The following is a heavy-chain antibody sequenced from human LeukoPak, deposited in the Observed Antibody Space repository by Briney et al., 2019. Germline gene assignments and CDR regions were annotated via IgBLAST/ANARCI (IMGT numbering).Heavy chain of an antibody. CDR1: GGSFSGYY. Sequence: SETLSLTCAVYGGSFSGYYWSWIHQPPGKGLEWIGEINHSGSTNYNPSLKSRVTISVDTSKNQFSLKLSSVTAADTAVYYCARGLYLEHCSSTSCYEDYWGQGTLVTVSS. CDR2: INHSGST. V-gene: IGHV4-34*01. D-gene: IGHD2-2*01. J-gene: IGHJ4*02. CDR3: ARGLYLEHCSSTSCYEDY.